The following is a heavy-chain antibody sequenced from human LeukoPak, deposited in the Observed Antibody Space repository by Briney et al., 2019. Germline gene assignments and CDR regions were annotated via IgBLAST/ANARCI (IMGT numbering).Heavy chain of an antibody. J-gene: IGHJ4*02. D-gene: IGHD2-2*01. CDR1: GGSISSYY. V-gene: IGHV4-4*09. CDR3: ARSPQTEGCSSTSCYFPFDY. CDR2: TYTRGST. Sequence: PSETLSLTCTDSGGSISSYYWSWIRPPPGKGREWIGYTYTRGSTNYTPSLKSRVTISVDTSKNQFPLKLSSVTAADTAVYYCARSPQTEGCSSTSCYFPFDYWGQGTLGTASS.